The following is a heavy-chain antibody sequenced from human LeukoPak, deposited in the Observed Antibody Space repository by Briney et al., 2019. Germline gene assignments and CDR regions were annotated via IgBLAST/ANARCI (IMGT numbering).Heavy chain of an antibody. CDR1: GGSISSYY. CDR3: ARVCSSTSCYAFDI. D-gene: IGHD2-2*01. Sequence: SETLSLTCTVSGGSISSYYWNWIRQPAGKGLEWIGRIYTSGSTNYNPSLKSRVTMSVDTSKNQFSLKLSSVTAADTAVYYCARVCSSTSCYAFDIWGQGTMVIVSS. V-gene: IGHV4-4*07. J-gene: IGHJ3*02. CDR2: IYTSGST.